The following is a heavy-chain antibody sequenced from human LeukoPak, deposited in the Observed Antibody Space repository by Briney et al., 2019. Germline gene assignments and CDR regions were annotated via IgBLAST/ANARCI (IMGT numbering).Heavy chain of an antibody. CDR1: GFTFSTYSMN. J-gene: IGHJ4*02. CDR3: ARRRGSGKWCLDC. Sequence: PGGSLRLSCAASGFTFSTYSMNWVCQPPGKGLEWIAIINDSGRSYYNPSLKSRVTISVDTSKKQFSLKLSSVRAADTAIYHCARRRGSGKWCLDCWGLGILVTVSS. V-gene: IGHV4-39*01. D-gene: IGHD2-15*01. CDR2: INDSGRS.